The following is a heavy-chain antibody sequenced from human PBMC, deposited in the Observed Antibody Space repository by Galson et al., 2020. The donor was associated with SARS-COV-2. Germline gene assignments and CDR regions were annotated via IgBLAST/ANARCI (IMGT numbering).Heavy chain of an antibody. CDR1: GGSINTYY. CDR3: ARDCSSTSCYPYYSGLDV. J-gene: IGHJ6*02. CDR2: VANSGST. D-gene: IGHD2-2*01. V-gene: IGHV4-59*01. Sequence: ETSETLSLTCTVSGGSINTYYWTWVRQPPGQGLEWIGYVANSGSTNYNPSLRSRVTISIDTSKNQFSLRLDSVTAADTAVYFCARDCSSTSCYPYYSGLDVWGQGTTVTVSS.